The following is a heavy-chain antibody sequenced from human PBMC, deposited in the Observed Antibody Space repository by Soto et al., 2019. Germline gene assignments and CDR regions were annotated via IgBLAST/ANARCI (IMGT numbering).Heavy chain of an antibody. CDR3: ARRTIFLYYYYGMDV. Sequence: ASVKVSWKASGYTFTSYYMHWVRQAPGQGLEWMGIINPSGGSTSYAQKFQGRVTMTRDTSTSTVYMELSSLRSEDTAVYYCARRTIFLYYYYGMDVWGQGTTVTVSS. V-gene: IGHV1-46*03. CDR1: GYTFTSYY. CDR2: INPSGGST. J-gene: IGHJ6*02. D-gene: IGHD3-9*01.